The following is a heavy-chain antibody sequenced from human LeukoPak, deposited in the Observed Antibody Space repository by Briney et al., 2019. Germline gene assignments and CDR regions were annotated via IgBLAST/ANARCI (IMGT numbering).Heavy chain of an antibody. CDR3: AKGIVGAPDFDY. CDR1: GFTFSSYA. V-gene: IGHV3-23*01. CDR2: ISGSGGST. Sequence: PGGSLRLSCAASGFTFSSYAMSWVRQAPGNGLEWVSAISGSGGSTYYADSVKGRFTISRDNSKNTLYLQMNSLRAEDTALYYCAKGIVGAPDFDYWGQGTLVTVSS. D-gene: IGHD1-26*01. J-gene: IGHJ4*02.